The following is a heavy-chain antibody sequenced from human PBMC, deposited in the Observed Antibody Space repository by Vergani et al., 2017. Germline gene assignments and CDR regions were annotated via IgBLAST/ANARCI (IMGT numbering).Heavy chain of an antibody. CDR2: ISYDGTQK. V-gene: IGHV3-30*03. D-gene: IGHD5-18*01. Sequence: QVQLVESGGGVVQPGGSLRLSCAASGFTSSYYGMHWVRQAPGKGLEWVAVISYDGTQKYYADSVKGRFTISRDNSKSTLYLQMNSQRTEETAVYYYATESCDTPGCQIGFFREWGQGTLVTVSS. J-gene: IGHJ1*01. CDR1: GFTSSYYG. CDR3: ATESCDTPGCQIGFFRE.